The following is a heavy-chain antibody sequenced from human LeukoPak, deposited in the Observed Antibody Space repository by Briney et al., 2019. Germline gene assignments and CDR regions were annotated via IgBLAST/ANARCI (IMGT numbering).Heavy chain of an antibody. J-gene: IGHJ4*02. CDR2: IYYSGST. CDR1: GGSISSYY. Sequence: PSETLSLTCTVSGGSISSYYWSWIRQPPGKGLEWIGSIYYSGSTNYNPSLKSRVTMSVDTSKKQLSLKLSSVTAADTAVYYCARYLGSCSSISSPFHYWGQGTLVTVSS. V-gene: IGHV4-59*08. CDR3: ARYLGSCSSISSPFHY. D-gene: IGHD2-2*01.